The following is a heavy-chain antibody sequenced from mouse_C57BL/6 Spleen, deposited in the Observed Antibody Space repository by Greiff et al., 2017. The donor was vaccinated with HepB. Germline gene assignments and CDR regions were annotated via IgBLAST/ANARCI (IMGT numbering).Heavy chain of an antibody. D-gene: IGHD1-1*02. CDR1: GYTFTSYW. J-gene: IGHJ4*01. Sequence: VQLQQPGAELVRPGTSVKLSCKASGYTFTSYWMHWVKQRPGQGLEWIGVIDPSDSYTNYNQKFKGKATLTVDTSSSTAYMQLSSLTSEDSAVYHCARFMVYYAMDYWGQGTSVTVSS. V-gene: IGHV1-59*01. CDR2: IDPSDSYT. CDR3: ARFMVYYAMDY.